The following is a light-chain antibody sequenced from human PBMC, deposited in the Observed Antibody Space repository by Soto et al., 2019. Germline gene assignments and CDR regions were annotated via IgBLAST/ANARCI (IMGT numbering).Light chain of an antibody. V-gene: IGLV2-14*01. J-gene: IGLJ2*01. CDR3: SSFTTGRTVV. CDR1: SNDVGGYNY. Sequence: QSALTQPASVSGSPRQSITISCTGTSNDVGGYNYVSWYQQHPGKAPKLMIYDVSNRPSGVSSRFSGSKSGNTASLTISGLPAEDEADYYCSSFTTGRTVVFGVWTKVTVL. CDR2: DVS.